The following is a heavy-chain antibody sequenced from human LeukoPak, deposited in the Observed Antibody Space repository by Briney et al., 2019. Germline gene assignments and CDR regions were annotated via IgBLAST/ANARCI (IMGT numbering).Heavy chain of an antibody. J-gene: IGHJ4*02. CDR1: GGSISSYY. CDR2: IYTSGST. D-gene: IGHD3-10*01. V-gene: IGHV4-4*07. CDR3: ARDRLLWFGEPLSGAFDY. Sequence: SETLSLTCTVSGGSISSYYWSWIRQPAGKGLEWIGRIYTSGSTNYNPSLKSRVTMSVDTSKNQFSLKLSSVTAADTAVYYCARDRLLWFGEPLSGAFDYWGQGTLVTVSS.